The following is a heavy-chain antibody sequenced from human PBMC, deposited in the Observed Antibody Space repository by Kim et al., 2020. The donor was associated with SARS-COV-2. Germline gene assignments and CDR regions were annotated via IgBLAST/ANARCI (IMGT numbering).Heavy chain of an antibody. J-gene: IGHJ6*02. Sequence: GGSLRLSCAASGFTFSNAWMSWVRQAPGKGLEWVGRIKSKTDGGTTDYAAPVKGRFTISRDDSKNTLYLQMNSLKTEDTAVYYCTTVMSYDYVWGSSTPYGYYGMDVWGQGTTVTVSS. CDR3: TTVMSYDYVWGSSTPYGYYGMDV. D-gene: IGHD3-16*01. CDR2: IKSKTDGGTT. CDR1: GFTFSNAW. V-gene: IGHV3-15*01.